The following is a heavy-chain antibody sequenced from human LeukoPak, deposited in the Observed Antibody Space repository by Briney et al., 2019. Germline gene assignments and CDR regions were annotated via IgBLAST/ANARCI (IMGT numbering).Heavy chain of an antibody. CDR3: AEHKWDQNWFDP. Sequence: SETLSLTCTLSRGSISTYYWSWIRQPPGKGLEWIGYVYYSGSATYNPSLKSRVTISVDTSKNQFSLKLTSVIAADTAVYYCAEHKWDQNWFDPWGQGTLVTVSP. D-gene: IGHD1-26*01. J-gene: IGHJ5*02. CDR1: RGSISTYY. CDR2: VYYSGSA. V-gene: IGHV4-59*01.